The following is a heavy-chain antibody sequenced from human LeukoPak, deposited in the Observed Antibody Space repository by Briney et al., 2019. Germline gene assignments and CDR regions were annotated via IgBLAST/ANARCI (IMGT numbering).Heavy chain of an antibody. Sequence: GGSLRLSCAASGFTFSSYAMHWVRQAPGKGLEWVAVISYDGSNKYYADSVKGRFTISRDNAQNTLYLQMNSLRAEDTAVYYCARGGHYYDAAFDIWGQGTMVTVSS. CDR2: ISYDGSNK. CDR3: ARGGHYYDAAFDI. D-gene: IGHD3-22*01. J-gene: IGHJ3*02. CDR1: GFTFSSYA. V-gene: IGHV3-30-3*01.